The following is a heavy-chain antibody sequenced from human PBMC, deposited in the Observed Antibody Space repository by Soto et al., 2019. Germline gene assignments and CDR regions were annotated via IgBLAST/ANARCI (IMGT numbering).Heavy chain of an antibody. V-gene: IGHV3-23*01. Sequence: GGSLRLSCAASGFTFSSYAMSWVRQAPGKGLEWVSAISGSGGSTYYADSVKGRFTISRDNSKNTLYLQMNSLRAEDTAVYYCAKDRARLGPGGVVRGVIINPYFDYWGQGTLVTVSS. CDR3: AKDRARLGPGGVVRGVIINPYFDY. D-gene: IGHD3-10*01. CDR2: ISGSGGST. J-gene: IGHJ4*02. CDR1: GFTFSSYA.